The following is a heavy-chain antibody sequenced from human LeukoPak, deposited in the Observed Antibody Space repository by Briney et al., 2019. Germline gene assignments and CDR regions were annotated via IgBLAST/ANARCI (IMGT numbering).Heavy chain of an antibody. V-gene: IGHV4-34*01. CDR1: GGSFSDYY. J-gene: IGHJ5*02. D-gene: IGHD5-18*01. CDR3: AKEGGYSYGYGA. Sequence: SETLSLTCSVNGGSFSDYYWSWIRQSPEKGLEWVGEINHSGRTTYNPSLKSRVTISVDTSNNQFSLKLTSVTAADTAVYYCAKEGGYSYGYGAWGQGTLVTVSS. CDR2: INHSGRT.